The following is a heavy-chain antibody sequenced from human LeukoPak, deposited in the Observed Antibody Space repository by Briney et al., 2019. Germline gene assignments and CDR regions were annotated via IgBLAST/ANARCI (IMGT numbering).Heavy chain of an antibody. CDR1: GGSFSGYY. CDR2: INHSGST. V-gene: IGHV4-34*01. Sequence: PSETLSLTCAVYGGSFSGYYWSWIRQPPGKGLEWIGEINHSGSTNYNPSLKSRVTISVDTSKNQFSLKLSSVTAADTAVYYCARDFMITFGGVIVRDYWGQGTLVTVSS. CDR3: ARDFMITFGGVIVRDY. D-gene: IGHD3-16*02. J-gene: IGHJ4*02.